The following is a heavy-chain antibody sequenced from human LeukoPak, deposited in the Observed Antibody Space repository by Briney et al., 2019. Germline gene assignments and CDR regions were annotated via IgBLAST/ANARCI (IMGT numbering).Heavy chain of an antibody. D-gene: IGHD3-3*02. Sequence: SETLSLTCTVSGGSISSTTYYWGWIRQPPGKGLKWIGAFHYSGTTYYNPSLKSRVTISVDTSKNQFSLKLSSVTAADTAVYYCARQSRSGISDYWGQGTLVTVSS. CDR1: GGSISSTTYY. V-gene: IGHV4-39*01. CDR2: FHYSGTT. CDR3: ARQSRSGISDY. J-gene: IGHJ4*02.